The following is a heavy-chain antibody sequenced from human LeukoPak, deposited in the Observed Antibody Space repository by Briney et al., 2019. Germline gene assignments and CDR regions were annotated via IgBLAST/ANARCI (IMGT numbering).Heavy chain of an antibody. CDR2: SRNKAKSYTT. CDR3: VRVGSVSGSDYLDY. J-gene: IGHJ4*02. D-gene: IGHD6-19*01. CDR1: GFTFSDHF. V-gene: IGHV3-72*01. Sequence: GGSLRLSCAVSGFTFSDHFLDWVRQAPGKGLEWVGRSRNKAKSYTTEYAASVKGRFTISRDDSKNSLYLQMNSLETEDTAMYYCVRVGSVSGSDYLDYWGQGTLVTVSS.